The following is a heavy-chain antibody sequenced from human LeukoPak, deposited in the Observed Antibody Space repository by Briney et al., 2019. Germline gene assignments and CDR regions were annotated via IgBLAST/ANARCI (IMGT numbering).Heavy chain of an antibody. J-gene: IGHJ5*02. CDR1: GFNFSSYW. CDR2: IKQDGSEK. Sequence: GGPLRLSCAASGFNFSSYWMSWVRQAPRKGVEWVANIKQDGSEKYYVDSVKGRFTISRDNAKNSLYLQMNSLRAEDTAVYYCARVRFGWFDPWGEGTLVTASS. D-gene: IGHD3-3*01. V-gene: IGHV3-7*01. CDR3: ARVRFGWFDP.